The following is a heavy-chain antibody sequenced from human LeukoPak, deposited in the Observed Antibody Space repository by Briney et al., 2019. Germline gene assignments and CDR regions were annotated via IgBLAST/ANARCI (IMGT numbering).Heavy chain of an antibody. J-gene: IGHJ4*02. V-gene: IGHV3-7*04. CDR1: GVTFNSW. Sequence: GRSLRLSCAASGVTFNSWMSWVRQAPGKGLEWVANIKQDGSEKYYVDSVKGRFTISRDNAKSSLYLQMNSLSSGDTAVYYCARDTSTTPFDSWGQGTLVTVSS. D-gene: IGHD1-14*01. CDR3: ARDTSTTPFDS. CDR2: IKQDGSEK.